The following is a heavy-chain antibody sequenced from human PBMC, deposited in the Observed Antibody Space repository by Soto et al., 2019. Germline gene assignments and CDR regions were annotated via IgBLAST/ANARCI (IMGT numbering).Heavy chain of an antibody. CDR3: AGDDYGTGGYPFPYFDY. CDR1: GYSFTGYY. V-gene: IGHV1-2*02. J-gene: IGHJ4*02. Sequence: HEHLVQSGAEVKRPGASLKVSCKASGYSFTGYYIHWVRQAPGQGLERMGWINPDSGATNYAQNFQGRVTMASDTTISTASMDLTSLKSDDTAVYYCAGDDYGTGGYPFPYFDYWGQGTLVIVSS. CDR2: INPDSGAT. D-gene: IGHD2-8*02.